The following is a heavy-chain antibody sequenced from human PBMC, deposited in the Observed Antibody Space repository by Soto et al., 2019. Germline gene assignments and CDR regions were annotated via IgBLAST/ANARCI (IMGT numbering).Heavy chain of an antibody. D-gene: IGHD2-2*02. CDR3: AREYCSSTSCYTRYYYYGMDV. Sequence: GGSLRLSCAASGFTFSSYGMHWVRQAPGKGLEWVAVIWYDGSNKYYADSVKGRFTISRDNSKNTLYLQMNSLRAEDTAVYYCAREYCSSTSCYTRYYYYGMDVWGQGTTVTV. J-gene: IGHJ6*02. V-gene: IGHV3-33*01. CDR1: GFTFSSYG. CDR2: IWYDGSNK.